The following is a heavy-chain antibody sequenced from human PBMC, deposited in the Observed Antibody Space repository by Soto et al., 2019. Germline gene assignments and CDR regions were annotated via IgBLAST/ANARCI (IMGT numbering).Heavy chain of an antibody. CDR3: ARDAPPEDY. CDR1: GYTFTSYG. Sequence: QVQLVQSGAEVKKPGASVKVSCKASGYTFTSYGISWVRQAPGQGLEWMGWIRPYNGNTNYAQKLQGRVTMTTDTPTRTAYMELRSRRSDDTAVYYCARDAPPEDYWAKGTLVTVSS. CDR2: IRPYNGNT. J-gene: IGHJ4*02. V-gene: IGHV1-18*01.